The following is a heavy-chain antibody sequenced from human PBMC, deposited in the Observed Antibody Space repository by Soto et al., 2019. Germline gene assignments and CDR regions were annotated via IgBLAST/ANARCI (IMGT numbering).Heavy chain of an antibody. CDR2: INAGNGNT. CDR3: ARSLGSSWRILDY. CDR1: GYTFTSYA. Sequence: ASVKXSCKASGYTFTSYAMHWVRQAPGQRLEWMGWINAGNGNTKYSQKFQGRVTITRDTSASTAYMELSSLRSEDTAVYYCARSLGSSWRILDYWGQGTLVTVSS. J-gene: IGHJ4*02. D-gene: IGHD6-13*01. V-gene: IGHV1-3*01.